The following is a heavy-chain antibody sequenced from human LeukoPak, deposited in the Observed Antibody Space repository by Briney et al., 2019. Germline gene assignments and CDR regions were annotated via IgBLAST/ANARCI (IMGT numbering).Heavy chain of an antibody. Sequence: GGSLRLSCAASGFTFRSYVMSWVRQAPGKGLEWVSAISGSGGSTYYADSVKGRFTISRDNSKNTLYLQMNSLRAEDTAVYYCANQYPYYYDSSGYAYWDQGTLVTVSS. D-gene: IGHD3-22*01. J-gene: IGHJ4*02. CDR3: ANQYPYYYDSSGYAY. V-gene: IGHV3-23*01. CDR1: GFTFRSYV. CDR2: ISGSGGST.